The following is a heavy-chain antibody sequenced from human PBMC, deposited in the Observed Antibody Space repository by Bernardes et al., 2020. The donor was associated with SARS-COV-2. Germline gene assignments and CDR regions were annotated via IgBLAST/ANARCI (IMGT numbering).Heavy chain of an antibody. CDR1: GFTFSSCA. V-gene: IGHV3-23*01. D-gene: IGHD6-19*01. CDR2: IDNSGGT. Sequence: GSLRLSCVASGFTFSSCAMGWVRQAPGKGLEWVSLIDNSGGTYYPDSVQGRLTISRDNSKNTLYLELNSLRAEDTATYYCAKTPSSGWSSDYFDDWGQGALVTVSS. J-gene: IGHJ4*02. CDR3: AKTPSSGWSSDYFDD.